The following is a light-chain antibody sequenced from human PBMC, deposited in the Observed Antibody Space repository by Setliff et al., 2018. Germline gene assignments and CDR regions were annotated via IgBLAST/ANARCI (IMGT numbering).Light chain of an antibody. CDR3: TFYSGSNNFF. J-gene: IGLJ1*01. V-gene: IGLV2-8*01. CDR2: DVT. CDR1: SSGIGAYNY. Sequence: QSALTQPASVSGSPGQSITISCTGASSGIGAYNYVSWYQQYPRQAPKLIIYDVTKRPSGVPDRFSGSNSGNTASLTVSGLQAEDEADYYCTFYSGSNNFFFGSGTKVTVL.